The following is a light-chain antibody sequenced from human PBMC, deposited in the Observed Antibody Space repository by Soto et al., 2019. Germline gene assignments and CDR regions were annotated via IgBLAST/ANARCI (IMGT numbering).Light chain of an antibody. CDR3: QQFHSFPIT. CDR2: DAS. V-gene: IGKV1-5*01. CDR1: QTINIW. J-gene: IGKJ5*01. Sequence: DIQMTQSPSTLSASAGHRVTITCRASQTINIWLAWYQQKPGKAPKLLVNDASSLESGAPSRFSGSGSGNEFTLTNSSLQPDDFATYYCQQFHSFPITFGQGTRLEIK.